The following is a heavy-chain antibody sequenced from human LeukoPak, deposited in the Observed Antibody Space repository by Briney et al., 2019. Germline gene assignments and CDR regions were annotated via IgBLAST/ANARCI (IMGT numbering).Heavy chain of an antibody. CDR1: GFTFSSYA. V-gene: IGHV3-30-3*01. J-gene: IGHJ3*02. D-gene: IGHD1/OR15-1a*01. CDR3: ARDRTNSMGAFDI. CDR2: ISYDGSNK. Sequence: PGGALRLSCAASGFTFSSYAMHRVRQAPGKGLGWGAVISYDGSNKYYADSVKGRFTISRDNSKNTLYLQMNSLRAEDTAVYYCARDRTNSMGAFDIWGQGTMVTVSS.